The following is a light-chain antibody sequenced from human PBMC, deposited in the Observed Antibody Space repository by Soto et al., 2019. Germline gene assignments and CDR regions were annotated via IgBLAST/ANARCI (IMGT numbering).Light chain of an antibody. CDR1: QSVDKY. V-gene: IGKV3-11*01. J-gene: IGKJ4*01. CDR2: DAS. CDR3: QQRTNWPLT. Sequence: EIVLTQSPATLPFSPGERATLSCRASQSVDKYLVWYQQKPGQAPRLLIYDASSRATGIPARFSGSGSGTDFSLTITSLEPEDFAVYYCQQRTNWPLTCGGGTKLEIK.